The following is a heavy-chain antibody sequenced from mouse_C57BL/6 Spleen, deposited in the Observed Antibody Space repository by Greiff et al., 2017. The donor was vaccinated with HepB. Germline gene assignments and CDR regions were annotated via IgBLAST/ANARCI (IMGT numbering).Heavy chain of an antibody. Sequence: VQLKESGAELVRPGASVKLSCTASGFNIKDYYMHWVKQRPEQGLEWIGRIDPEDGDTEYAPKFQGKATMTADTSSNTAYLQLSSLTSEDTAVYYCTSGVYDYDGGYFDVWGTGTTVTVSS. CDR2: IDPEDGDT. V-gene: IGHV14-1*01. CDR1: GFNIKDYY. CDR3: TSGVYDYDGGYFDV. D-gene: IGHD2-4*01. J-gene: IGHJ1*03.